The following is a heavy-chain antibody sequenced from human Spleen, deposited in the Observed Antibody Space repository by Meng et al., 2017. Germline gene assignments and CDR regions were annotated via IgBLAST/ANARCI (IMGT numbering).Heavy chain of an antibody. CDR1: GGSISTSGYY. Sequence: QLQESSPGLVQPSEALPHTGSVSGGSISTSGYYWGWSRQPPGKGLEWIGYIYYSGSTYYNPSLKSRLTISVDTSKNQFSLKLSSVTAADTAVYYCARARRYSSSSHPLDPWGQGTLVTVSS. D-gene: IGHD6-6*01. CDR2: IYYSGST. V-gene: IGHV4-30-4*08. J-gene: IGHJ5*02. CDR3: ARARRYSSSSHPLDP.